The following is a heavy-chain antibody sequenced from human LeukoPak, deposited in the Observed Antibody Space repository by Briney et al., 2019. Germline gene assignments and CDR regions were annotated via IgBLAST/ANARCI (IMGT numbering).Heavy chain of an antibody. CDR2: FIPILGIA. J-gene: IGHJ6*02. V-gene: IGHV1-69*04. Sequence: SVKVSCKASGGPLSSYASSGGGQAPGQGLGGMGRFIPILGIANYAQKFQGRVTITADKSTSTAYMELSSLRSEDTAVYYCARVGAVAGPVYYYGMDVWGQGTTVTVSS. CDR1: GGPLSSYA. CDR3: ARVGAVAGPVYYYGMDV. D-gene: IGHD6-19*01.